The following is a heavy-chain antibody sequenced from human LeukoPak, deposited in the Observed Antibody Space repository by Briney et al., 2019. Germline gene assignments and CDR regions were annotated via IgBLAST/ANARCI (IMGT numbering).Heavy chain of an antibody. Sequence: GGSLRLSCAASGFTFSSYSMNWVRQAPGKGLEWVSYISSSSSTKYYADSVKGRFTISRDNAKNSLYLQMNSLGDEDTAVYYCVSPDIVVVPALGWFGPWGQGTLVTVSS. CDR1: GFTFSSYS. CDR2: ISSSSSTK. J-gene: IGHJ5*02. V-gene: IGHV3-48*02. D-gene: IGHD2-2*01. CDR3: VSPDIVVVPALGWFGP.